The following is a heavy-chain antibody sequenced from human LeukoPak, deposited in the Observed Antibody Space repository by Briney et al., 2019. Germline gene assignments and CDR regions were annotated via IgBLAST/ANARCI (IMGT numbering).Heavy chain of an antibody. CDR2: IYYTGPT. CDR1: GGSLSGHY. V-gene: IGHV4-59*11. CDR3: ARFSWGCSTASCYLTN. J-gene: IGHJ4*02. Sequence: SETLSLTCTVGGGSLSGHYWGWIRQPPRKGLELVGHIYYTGPTFYNPTLNSRVTITLDTSRNQFSLRLTSVIAADTAVYYCARFSWGCSTASCYLTNWGQGALVTVSS. D-gene: IGHD2-2*01.